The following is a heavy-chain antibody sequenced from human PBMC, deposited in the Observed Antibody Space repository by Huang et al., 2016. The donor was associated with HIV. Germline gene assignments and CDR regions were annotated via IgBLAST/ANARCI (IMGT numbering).Heavy chain of an antibody. CDR2: IRFYGGNK. CDR1: GFSFSHYG. V-gene: IGHV3-30*02. D-gene: IGHD2-21*02. J-gene: IGHJ4*02. CDR3: ATDLGGYSFDY. Sequence: QEQLVESGGGVVQPGGSLRLSCATSGFSFSHYGMHWVRQAPGKGLEWVALIRFYGGNKHYADSAKGRFTISRDNSKKMLFLEMNSLRGDDTAFYYCATDLGGYSFDYWGQGALVSVSS.